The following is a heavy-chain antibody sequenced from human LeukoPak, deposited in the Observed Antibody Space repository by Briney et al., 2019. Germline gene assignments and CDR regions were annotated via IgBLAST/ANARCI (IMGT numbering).Heavy chain of an antibody. V-gene: IGHV1-2*02. D-gene: IGHD6-13*01. Sequence: ASVKVSCKASGYTFTGYYMHWVRQAPGQGLEWMGWINPNSGGTNYAQKFQGRVTMTRDTSISTAYMELSRLRSDDTAVYYCARDMAAAAIADDYWGQGTLVTVSS. CDR2: INPNSGGT. CDR3: ARDMAAAAIADDY. CDR1: GYTFTGYY. J-gene: IGHJ4*02.